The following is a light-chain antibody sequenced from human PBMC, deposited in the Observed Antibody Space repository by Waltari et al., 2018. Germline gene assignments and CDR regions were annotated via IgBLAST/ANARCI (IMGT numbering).Light chain of an antibody. J-gene: IGLJ2*01. CDR3: LLSYSGVQV. CDR2: GTS. Sequence: QAVVTHAPPPPVSPGGTVTLTCGPRMGPVTSGHYPYWLQQKPGQAPRNLIFGTSNKHSWTPARFSGSLLGGKGALPLSGAQPEDEADYYCLLSYSGVQVVGGGTKLTVL. CDR1: MGPVTSGHY. V-gene: IGLV7-46*01.